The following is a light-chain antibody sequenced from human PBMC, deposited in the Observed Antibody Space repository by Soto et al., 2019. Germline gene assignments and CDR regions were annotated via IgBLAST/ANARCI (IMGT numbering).Light chain of an antibody. J-gene: IGKJ4*01. CDR2: GAS. CDR1: QSVSSSY. CDR3: QKYGSPLT. Sequence: EIVLTQSPGTLSLSPGERATLSCRASQSVSSSYLAWYQQKPGQAPRLLIYGASSRATGIPDRFSGSGSGTDFPLPLTSLGLEDFAVNYCQKYGSPLTFGGGTKVRSN. V-gene: IGKV3-20*01.